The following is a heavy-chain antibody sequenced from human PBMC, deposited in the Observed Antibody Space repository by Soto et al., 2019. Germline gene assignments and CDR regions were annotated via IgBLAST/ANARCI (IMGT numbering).Heavy chain of an antibody. CDR2: IWYDGSNK. CDR1: GFTFSSYG. V-gene: IGHV3-33*01. CDR3: ARDSAGTGPYGMGV. J-gene: IGHJ6*02. D-gene: IGHD7-27*01. Sequence: QVQLVESGGGVVQPGRSLRLSCAASGFTFSSYGMHWVRQAPGKGLEWVAVIWYDGSNKYYADSVKGRFTISRDNSKNTLYLQMNSLRAEDTAVYYCARDSAGTGPYGMGVWGQGTTVTVSS.